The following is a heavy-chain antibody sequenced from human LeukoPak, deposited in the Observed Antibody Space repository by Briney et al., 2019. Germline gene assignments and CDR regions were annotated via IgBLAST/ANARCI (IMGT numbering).Heavy chain of an antibody. CDR1: GFTFSSYE. D-gene: IGHD2/OR15-2a*01. V-gene: IGHV3-20*04. CDR3: ARRIYYFDY. J-gene: IGHJ4*02. Sequence: GGSLRLSCAASGFTFSSYEMNWVRQAPGKGLEWVSGINWNGGSTDYADSVKGRFTISRDNGKNSLYLQMNSLRAEDTAFYYCARRIYYFDYWGQGTLVTVSS. CDR2: INWNGGST.